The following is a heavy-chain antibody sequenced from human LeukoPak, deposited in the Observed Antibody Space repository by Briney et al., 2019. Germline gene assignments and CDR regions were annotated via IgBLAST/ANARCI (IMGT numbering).Heavy chain of an antibody. CDR1: GFTFSSYW. V-gene: IGHV3-7*01. D-gene: IGHD3-10*01. J-gene: IGHJ4*02. CDR2: IKQDGSEK. Sequence: GGSLRLSCAASGFTFSSYWMSGVRQAPGKGLEWVANIKQDGSEKYYVDSVKGRFTISRDNAKNSLYLQMNSLRAEDTAVYYCARGLTYYYGSGVDYWGQGTLVTVSS. CDR3: ARGLTYYYGSGVDY.